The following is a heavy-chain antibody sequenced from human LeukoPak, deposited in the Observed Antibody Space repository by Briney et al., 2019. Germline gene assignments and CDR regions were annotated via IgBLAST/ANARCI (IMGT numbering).Heavy chain of an antibody. V-gene: IGHV3-30-3*01. J-gene: IGHJ4*02. CDR1: GFTFSSYA. D-gene: IGHD1-26*01. CDR2: ISYVESYR. CDR3: ARVQWELLYPDY. Sequence: PGGSLRLSCAASGFTFSSYAMHWVRQAPGKGLEWVALISYVESYRYYVDSVKGRFTISRDNSKNTLYLQMNSLRSDDTAVYYCARVQWELLYPDYWGQGTLVTVSS.